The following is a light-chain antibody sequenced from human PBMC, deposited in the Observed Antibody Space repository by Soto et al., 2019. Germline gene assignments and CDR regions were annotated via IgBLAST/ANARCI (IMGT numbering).Light chain of an antibody. CDR2: GAS. CDR3: QQYNDWHT. Sequence: EIMMTQSPATLSVSPGERATLSCRASQNVRSNLAWYQQKPGQAPSLLIYGASTRATGIPARFSGSGSGTEFTLPISSLPSEDSAVYYCQQYNDWHTFGGGTKVEIK. CDR1: QNVRSN. V-gene: IGKV3-15*01. J-gene: IGKJ4*01.